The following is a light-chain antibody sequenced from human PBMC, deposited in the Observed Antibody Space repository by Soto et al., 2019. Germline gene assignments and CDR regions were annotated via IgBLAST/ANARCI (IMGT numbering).Light chain of an antibody. CDR1: QSVSNNY. CDR3: QQYASSAPMN. V-gene: IGKV3-20*01. CDR2: GAS. Sequence: SQSVSNNYLAWYQQKPGQAPRLLIYGASNRATGIPDRFSGRGSGTDFTFPLSRLEPEAFGVYYCQQYASSAPMNFRQGTRLEIK. J-gene: IGKJ5*01.